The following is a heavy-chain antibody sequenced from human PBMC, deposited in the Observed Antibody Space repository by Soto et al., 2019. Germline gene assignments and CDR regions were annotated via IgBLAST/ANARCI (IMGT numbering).Heavy chain of an antibody. V-gene: IGHV3-43*01. J-gene: IGHJ6*02. CDR3: AKDGPYYYDSSGYPGYYYYGMDV. CDR2: ISWDGGST. CDR1: GFTFGDYT. Sequence: EVQLVESGGVVVQPGGSLRLSCAASGFTFGDYTMHWVRQAPGKGLEWVSLISWDGGSTYYADSVKGRFTISRDNSKNSLYLQMNSLRTEDTALYYCAKDGPYYYDSSGYPGYYYYGMDVWGQGTTVTVSS. D-gene: IGHD3-22*01.